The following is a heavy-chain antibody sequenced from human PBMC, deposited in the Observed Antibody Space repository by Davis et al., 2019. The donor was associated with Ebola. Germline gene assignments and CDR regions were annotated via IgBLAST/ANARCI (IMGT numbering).Heavy chain of an antibody. Sequence: GGSRRLSFAALEFTFSSYGMHWVRQAPGKGLEWVAVIWYDGSNKYYADSVKGRFTISRDNSKNTLYLQINSLGAEDTAVYYCTRVPIHDYGGYVGGWFDPWGQGTLVTVSS. CDR2: IWYDGSNK. J-gene: IGHJ5*02. CDR1: EFTFSSYG. V-gene: IGHV3-33*01. CDR3: TRVPIHDYGGYVGGWFDP. D-gene: IGHD4-17*01.